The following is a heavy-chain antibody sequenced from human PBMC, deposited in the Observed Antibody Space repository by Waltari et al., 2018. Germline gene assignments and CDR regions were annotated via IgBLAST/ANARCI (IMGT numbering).Heavy chain of an antibody. J-gene: IGHJ4*02. CDR1: GGSFSGYY. V-gene: IGHV4-34*01. CDR2: INHSGST. CDR3: ARVCGGDYFDY. D-gene: IGHD3-16*01. Sequence: QVQLQQWGAGLLKPSETLSLTCAVYGGSFSGYYWSWIRQPPGKGLEWIGEINHSGSTNYNPSLKSRVTISVDTSKNQFSLKLSSVTAADTAVYYCARVCGGDYFDYWGQGTLVTVSS.